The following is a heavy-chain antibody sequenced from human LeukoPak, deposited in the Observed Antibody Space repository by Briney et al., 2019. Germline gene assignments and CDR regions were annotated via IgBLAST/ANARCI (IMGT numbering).Heavy chain of an antibody. CDR3: ARGECGGTNCYDGIFDH. Sequence: GGSLRLSCAASEVTFSSYSMNWVRQAPGKGLEWVSSISTSSSFIYYADSVTGRFTISRDNAKNLLYLQISSLRPEDTAIYYCARGECGGTNCYDGIFDHWGQGTLVTVSS. CDR2: ISTSSSFI. J-gene: IGHJ4*02. D-gene: IGHD2-2*01. CDR1: EVTFSSYS. V-gene: IGHV3-21*01.